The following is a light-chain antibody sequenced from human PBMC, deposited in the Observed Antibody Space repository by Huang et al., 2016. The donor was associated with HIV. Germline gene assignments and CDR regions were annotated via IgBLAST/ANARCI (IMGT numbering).Light chain of an antibody. CDR3: QQYHKWPPLT. J-gene: IGKJ1*01. CDR1: QSVDSD. V-gene: IGKV3-15*01. Sequence: EIVMTQSPATLSVSPGERATLSCRASQSVDSDLAWYQQKRGQAPRLLMYGASTRATVIPARFSGSGSGTEFTLSISSLQSEDYAVYYCQQYHKWPPLTFGQGTRVEIK. CDR2: GAS.